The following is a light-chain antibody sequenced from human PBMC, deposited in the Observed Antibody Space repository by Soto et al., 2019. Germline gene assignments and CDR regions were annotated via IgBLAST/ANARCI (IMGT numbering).Light chain of an antibody. V-gene: IGKV1-9*01. CDR3: QQLNSYPIT. J-gene: IGKJ5*01. CDR2: AAS. CDR1: QGLSSD. Sequence: DIQLTQSPSFLSASVGDRVTITCRASQGLSSDLAWYQQKPGKAPKLLIYAASTLQSGVPSRFSGSGSGTEFTLTISSLQPEDFATYYCQQLNSYPITFGQATRLEMK.